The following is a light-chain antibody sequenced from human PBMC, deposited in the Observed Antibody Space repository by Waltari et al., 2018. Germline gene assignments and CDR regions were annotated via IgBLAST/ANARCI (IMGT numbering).Light chain of an antibody. CDR1: QSVLYSANNKNY. Sequence: DIVMTQSPDSLGVSLGEGATINGKSSQSVLYSANNKNYLAWYQQKPGQPPKLLIYWASTRESGVPDRFSGSGSGTDFTLTISSLQAEDVAVYYCQQYYSTPWTFGQGTKVEIK. J-gene: IGKJ1*01. V-gene: IGKV4-1*01. CDR2: WAS. CDR3: QQYYSTPWT.